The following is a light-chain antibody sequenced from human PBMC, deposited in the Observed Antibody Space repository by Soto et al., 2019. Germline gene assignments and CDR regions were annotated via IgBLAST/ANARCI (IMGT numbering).Light chain of an antibody. J-gene: IGLJ1*01. CDR1: SSDVGNYNS. Sequence: QSVLTQPASVSGFPGQSITISCTGTSSDVGNYNSVSWYQQRPGKAPKFMISDVSDRPAGVSNRFSGSKSGSTATLTISSLQAEDEADYYCGSYTSSRTYVFGTGTKLTV. CDR3: GSYTSSRTYV. CDR2: DVS. V-gene: IGLV2-14*01.